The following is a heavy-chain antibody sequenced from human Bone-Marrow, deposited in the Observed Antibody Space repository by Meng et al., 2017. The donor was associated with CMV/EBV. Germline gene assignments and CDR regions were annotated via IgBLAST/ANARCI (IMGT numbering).Heavy chain of an antibody. V-gene: IGHV4-39*07. J-gene: IGHJ4*02. CDR1: GCSISSSSYY. CDR3: AREDYGSGSYCDY. Sequence: QWRLEKVGAGLLKPRAHLSLTCTDSGCSISSSSYYWGWIGQPPGEGLEWIGSIYYSGSTYYNPSHQSRGIISVATSKNPFSLKLSSVTAADTAVYYGAREDYGSGSYCDYWGQGTLVTVSS. D-gene: IGHD3-10*01. CDR2: IYYSGST.